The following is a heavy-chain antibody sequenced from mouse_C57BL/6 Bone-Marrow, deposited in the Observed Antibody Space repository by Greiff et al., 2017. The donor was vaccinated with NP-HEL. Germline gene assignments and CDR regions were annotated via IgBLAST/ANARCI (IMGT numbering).Heavy chain of an antibody. CDR3: ARFDGYWFAY. J-gene: IGHJ3*01. D-gene: IGHD2-3*01. CDR1: GYTFTDYY. CDR2: INPNNGGT. Sequence: EVQLQQSGPELVKPGASVKISCKASGYTFTDYYMNWVKQSHGKSLEWIGDINPNNGGTSYNQKFKGKATLTVDKSSSTAYMELRSLTSEDSAVYYWARFDGYWFAYWGQGTLVTVSA. V-gene: IGHV1-26*01.